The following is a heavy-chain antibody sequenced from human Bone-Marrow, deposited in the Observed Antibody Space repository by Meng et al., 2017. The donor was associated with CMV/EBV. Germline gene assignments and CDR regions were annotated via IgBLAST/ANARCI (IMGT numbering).Heavy chain of an antibody. CDR1: GFTFSSYA. D-gene: IGHD2-21*01. Sequence: GGSLRLSCAASGFTFSSYAMSWVRQAPGKGLEWVSAISGSGGSTYYADSVKGRFTISRDNSKNTLYLQMNSLRAEDTAVYYCARGLLAYCGGDCYWGFDYWGQGTLVTVSS. CDR3: ARGLLAYCGGDCYWGFDY. J-gene: IGHJ4*02. CDR2: ISGSGGST. V-gene: IGHV3-23*01.